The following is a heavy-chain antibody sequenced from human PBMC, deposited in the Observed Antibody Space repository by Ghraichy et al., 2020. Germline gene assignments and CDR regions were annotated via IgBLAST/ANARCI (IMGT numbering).Heavy chain of an antibody. V-gene: IGHV4-34*01. Sequence: SETLSLTCAVYGGSFSGYYWSWIRQPPGKGLEWIGEINHSGSTNYNPALKTRVTITVDTSKNKFSLKLSSVTAADTAVYYCARVHESAVTTVAFDLWGQGTMVTVSS. CDR3: ARVHESAVTTVAFDL. D-gene: IGHD4-11*01. CDR2: INHSGST. J-gene: IGHJ3*01. CDR1: GGSFSGYY.